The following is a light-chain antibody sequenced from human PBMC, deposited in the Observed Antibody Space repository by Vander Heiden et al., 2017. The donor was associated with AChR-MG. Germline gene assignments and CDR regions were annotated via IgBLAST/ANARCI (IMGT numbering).Light chain of an antibody. J-gene: IGLJ2*01. CDR3: QTWDRDTVI. Sequence: SYEVRQPPSVSVSPGQTVTITCSGANMGEQFACWYQQKPGQSPLLRSYQDRERPAGIPERFSGYNSGNTATLTISGTQPMDEADYYCQTWDRDTVIFGGGTKLTVL. CDR1: NMGEQF. CDR2: QDR. V-gene: IGLV3-1*01.